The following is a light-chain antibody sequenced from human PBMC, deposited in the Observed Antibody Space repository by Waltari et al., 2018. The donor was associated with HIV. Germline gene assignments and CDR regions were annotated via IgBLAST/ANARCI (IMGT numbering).Light chain of an antibody. CDR3: QVWDKSLYQVV. CDR2: DDS. CDR1: NIRSKR. Sequence: SSALIQSPSVSVAPGRTARITCGGHNIRSKRVNWYQHKTGQAPILFIYDDSDRPSGVPERFSGSSSGNTATLTIRSVEAGDEADYYCQVWDKSLYQVVFGGGTKVTVL. J-gene: IGLJ2*01. V-gene: IGLV3-21*01.